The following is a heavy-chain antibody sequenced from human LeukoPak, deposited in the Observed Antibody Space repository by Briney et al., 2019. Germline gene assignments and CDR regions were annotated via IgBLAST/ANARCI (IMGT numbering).Heavy chain of an antibody. Sequence: PSETLSLTCTVSGGSISIYYCSCIRQPPGKRLEWIVYISYTRRTLHHPSFMSRVTLSVDTSKNQFSLKLSSVTAADTAVYYCARHADMPLLRYGFDYWGQGTLVPVSS. CDR1: GGSISIYY. CDR3: ARHADMPLLRYGFDY. CDR2: ISYTRRT. J-gene: IGHJ4*02. D-gene: IGHD2-2*01. V-gene: IGHV4-59*08.